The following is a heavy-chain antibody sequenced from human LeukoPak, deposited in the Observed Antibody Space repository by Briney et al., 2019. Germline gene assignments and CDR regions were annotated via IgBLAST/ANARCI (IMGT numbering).Heavy chain of an antibody. CDR3: ARYPTRRSQVVPAAIPVFDP. CDR1: GFTFSSYA. V-gene: IGHV3-48*04. Sequence: GGSPRLSCAASGFTFSSYAMSWVRQAPGKGLEWVSYISSSGSTIYYADSVKGRFTISRDNAKNSLYLQMNSLRAEDTAVYYCARYPTRRSQVVPAAIPVFDPWGQGTLVTVSS. D-gene: IGHD2-2*02. CDR2: ISSSGSTI. J-gene: IGHJ5*02.